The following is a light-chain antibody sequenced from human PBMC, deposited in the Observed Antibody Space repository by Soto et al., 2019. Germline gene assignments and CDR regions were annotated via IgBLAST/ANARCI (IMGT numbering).Light chain of an antibody. V-gene: IGLV3-21*02. Sequence: SYVLTQPPSASVAPGQTARISCGGNNIGSKSVNWYPQKPGQAPVVVVYDDSDRPSGIPERFSGSNSGNTATLTISRVEAGDEADYYCQVWDSSSDHLVFGGGTKLTVL. CDR3: QVWDSSSDHLV. J-gene: IGLJ2*01. CDR1: NIGSKS. CDR2: DDS.